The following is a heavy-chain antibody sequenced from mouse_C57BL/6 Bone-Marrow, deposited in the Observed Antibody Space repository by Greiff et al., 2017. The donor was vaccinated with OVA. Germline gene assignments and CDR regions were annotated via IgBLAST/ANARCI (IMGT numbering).Heavy chain of an antibody. Sequence: EVHLVESGPGLVKPSQSLSLTCSVTGYSITSGYYWNWIRQFPGNKLEWMGYISYDGSNNYNPSLKNRISITRDTSKNQFFLKWNSVTTEDTATYYCARDRGSNYEAYYWGQGTSVTVSS. CDR3: ARDRGSNYEAYY. D-gene: IGHD2-5*01. CDR2: ISYDGSN. J-gene: IGHJ4*01. CDR1: GYSITSGYY. V-gene: IGHV3-6*01.